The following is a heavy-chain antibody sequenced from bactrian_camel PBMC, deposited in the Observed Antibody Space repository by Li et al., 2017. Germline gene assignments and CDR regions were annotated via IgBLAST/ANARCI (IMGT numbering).Heavy chain of an antibody. D-gene: IGHD5*01. CDR1: RVTRSLFC. CDR3: AADPRVVWVEGVPGAAPRPCEANFGY. CDR2: LYPDAGST. Sequence: VQLVESGGGSVQAGGSLRLSCGGFRVTRSLFCMAWFRQVPGKEREGIAALYPDAGSTYYDDSAKGRFTISRDKVENTVSLQMDNLKPEDTAKYICAADPRVVWVEGVPGAAPRPCEANFGYWGRGTQVTV. J-gene: IGHJ6*01. V-gene: IGHV3S1*01.